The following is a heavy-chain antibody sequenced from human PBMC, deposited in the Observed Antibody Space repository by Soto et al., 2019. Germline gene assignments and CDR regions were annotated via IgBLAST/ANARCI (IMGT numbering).Heavy chain of an antibody. CDR3: AHRGRILTNYYNYYGMDV. D-gene: IGHD3-9*01. Sequence: QITLKESGPTLVKPTQTLTLTCTFSGFSLSTSGVGVGWIRQPPGKALEWLALIYWDDDKRYSPSLKSRLTITKDTSKNQVVLTMTNMDPVDTATYYCAHRGRILTNYYNYYGMDVWGQGTTVTVSS. J-gene: IGHJ6*02. CDR1: GFSLSTSGVG. CDR2: IYWDDDK. V-gene: IGHV2-5*02.